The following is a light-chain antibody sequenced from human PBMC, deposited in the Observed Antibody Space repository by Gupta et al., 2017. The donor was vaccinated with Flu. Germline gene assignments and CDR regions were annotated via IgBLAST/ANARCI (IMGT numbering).Light chain of an antibody. Sequence: EIVLTQSPPTLSLSPGQGATLSCRASQSVSNSLAWYQQKPGQAPRLLIYLASTRATGIPARFSGSGSGTDFTLTISILDPEDFAVYYCQRCNSWPFSFGGGTRLEMK. V-gene: IGKV3-11*01. CDR1: QSVSNS. J-gene: IGKJ4*01. CDR2: LAS. CDR3: QRCNSWPFS.